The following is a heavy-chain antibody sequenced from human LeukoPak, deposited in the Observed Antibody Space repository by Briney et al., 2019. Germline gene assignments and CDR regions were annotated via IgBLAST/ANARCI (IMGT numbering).Heavy chain of an antibody. D-gene: IGHD3-10*01. Sequence: GASVKVSCKASGYTFTSYGISWVRQAPGQGLEWMGWISAYNGNTNYAQKLQGRVTMTTDTSTSTAYMELRSLRSDDTAVYYCARDSPYTMVRPLVRWGQGTLVTVSS. J-gene: IGHJ4*02. V-gene: IGHV1-18*01. CDR1: GYTFTSYG. CDR3: ARDSPYTMVRPLVR. CDR2: ISAYNGNT.